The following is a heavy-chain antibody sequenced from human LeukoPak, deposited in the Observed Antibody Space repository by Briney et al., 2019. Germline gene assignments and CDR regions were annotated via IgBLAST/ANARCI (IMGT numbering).Heavy chain of an antibody. CDR2: MNPNNGNT. V-gene: IGHV1-8*01. CDR3: ARGSLVAKIRRGMEV. CDR1: GYTFTSYD. J-gene: IGHJ6*01. Sequence: ASVKVSCKASGYTFTSYDINWVRQATGQGLEWMGWMNPNNGNTGYAQKFQGRVTMTKNTSISTAYMELIRHRSEDKAVYYCARGSLVAKIRRGMEVWGQGTTVTVSS. D-gene: IGHD5-12*01.